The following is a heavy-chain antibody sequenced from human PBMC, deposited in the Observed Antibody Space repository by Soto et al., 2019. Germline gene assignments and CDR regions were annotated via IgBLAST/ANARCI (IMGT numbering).Heavy chain of an antibody. J-gene: IGHJ6*03. D-gene: IGHD3-10*01. V-gene: IGHV4-59*01. CDR1: GGSIISYY. Sequence: SETLSLTCTFSGGSIISYYWSWIRQPPGKGLEWFGYIYYSGSTNYNPSLKSRVTISVDTSKNQFSLKLSSVTAADTAVYYCARVVSKLLWFGELLSEDYYYYYMDVWGKGTTVT. CDR2: IYYSGST. CDR3: ARVVSKLLWFGELLSEDYYYYYMDV.